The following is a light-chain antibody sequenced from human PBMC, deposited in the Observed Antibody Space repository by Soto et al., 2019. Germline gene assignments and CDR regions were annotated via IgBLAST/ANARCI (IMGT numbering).Light chain of an antibody. V-gene: IGLV2-14*01. Sequence: QSALTQPASVSGSPRQSITISCTGTSSDVGGYNSVSWYHQHPGKAPKLMIYEVSNRPSGVSNRFSGSKSGNTASLTISGLQAEDEADYYCSSYTTSSTLLYVFGTGTKVTVL. CDR2: EVS. CDR3: SSYTTSSTLLYV. CDR1: SSDVGGYNS. J-gene: IGLJ1*01.